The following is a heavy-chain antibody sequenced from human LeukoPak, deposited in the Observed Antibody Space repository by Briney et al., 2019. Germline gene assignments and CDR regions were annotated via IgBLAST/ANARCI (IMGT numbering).Heavy chain of an antibody. CDR3: ARAPYDSGGYYDYYFDY. CDR2: IYYSGST. D-gene: IGHD3-22*01. V-gene: IGHV4-59*08. Sequence: PSETLSLTCTVSGGSISGYYWSWIRQPPGKGLEWIGYIYYSGSTNYNPSLKSRVTISVDTSKNQFSLKLSSVTAADTAVYYCARAPYDSGGYYDYYFDYWGQGTLVTVSS. CDR1: GGSISGYY. J-gene: IGHJ4*02.